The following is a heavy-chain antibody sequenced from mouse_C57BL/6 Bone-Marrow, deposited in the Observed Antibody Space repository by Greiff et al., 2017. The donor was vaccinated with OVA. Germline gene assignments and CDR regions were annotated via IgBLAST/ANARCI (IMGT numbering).Heavy chain of an antibody. CDR2: IWRGGST. V-gene: IGHV2-5*01. D-gene: IGHD2-1*01. J-gene: IGHJ3*01. CDR1: GFSLTSYG. Sequence: VKLMESGPGLVQPSQSLSITCTVSGFSLTSYGVHWVRQSPGKGLEWLGVIWRGGSTDYNAAIMSRLSITKDNSKSQVFFKMNSLQADDTAIYYCAKKGGNYVGFAYWGQGTLVTVSA. CDR3: AKKGGNYVGFAY.